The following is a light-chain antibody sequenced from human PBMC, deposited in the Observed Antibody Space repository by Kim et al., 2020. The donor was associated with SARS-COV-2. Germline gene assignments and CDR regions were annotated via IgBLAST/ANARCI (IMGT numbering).Light chain of an antibody. Sequence: LSPGERATLSCRASQSVSSNYLAWYQQKPGQAPRLLIYGASSRATGIPDRFTGSGSGTDFTLTINRLEPEDFAVYYCQQYGSSRTFGQGTKVEIK. CDR2: GAS. CDR3: QQYGSSRT. V-gene: IGKV3-20*01. CDR1: QSVSSNY. J-gene: IGKJ1*01.